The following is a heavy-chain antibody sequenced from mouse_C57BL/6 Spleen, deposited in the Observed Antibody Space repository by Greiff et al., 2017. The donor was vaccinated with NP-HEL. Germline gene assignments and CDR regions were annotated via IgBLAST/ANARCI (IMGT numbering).Heavy chain of an antibody. D-gene: IGHD2-3*01. CDR2: IYPGDGDT. J-gene: IGHJ2*01. V-gene: IGHV1-82*01. Sequence: VQRVESGPELVKPGASVKISCKASGYAFSSSWMNWVKQRPGKGLEWIGRIYPGDGDTNYNGKFKGKATLTADKSSSTAYMQLSSLTSEDSAVYFCARRDDGYYAPFDYWGQGTTLTVSS. CDR1: GYAFSSSW. CDR3: ARRDDGYYAPFDY.